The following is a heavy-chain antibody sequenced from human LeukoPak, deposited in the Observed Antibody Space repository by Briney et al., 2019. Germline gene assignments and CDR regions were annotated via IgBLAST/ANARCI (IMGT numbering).Heavy chain of an antibody. CDR2: IYSGGST. D-gene: IGHD2-2*01. V-gene: IGHV3-53*01. J-gene: IGHJ6*02. Sequence: GGSLRLSCAASGFXVSSNYISWVRQAPGKGLEWVSVIYSGGSTYYADSVKGRFTISRDNSKNTLYLQMNSLRAEDTAVYYCARDCSSTSCYESDEPYYYGMDVWGQGTTVTVSS. CDR3: ARDCSSTSCYESDEPYYYGMDV. CDR1: GFXVSSNY.